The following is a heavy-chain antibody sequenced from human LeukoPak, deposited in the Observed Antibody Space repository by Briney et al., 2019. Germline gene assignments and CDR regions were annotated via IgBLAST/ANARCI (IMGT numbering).Heavy chain of an antibody. CDR3: ARQKSSERYYFDY. Sequence: SETLSLTCAVYGGSFSGYYWSWIRQPPGKGLEWIGEINHSGSTNYNPSLKSRVTISVDTSKNQFSLKLSSVTAADTAVYYCARQKSSERYYFDYWGQGTLVTVPS. CDR1: GGSFSGYY. CDR2: INHSGST. J-gene: IGHJ4*02. V-gene: IGHV4-34*01.